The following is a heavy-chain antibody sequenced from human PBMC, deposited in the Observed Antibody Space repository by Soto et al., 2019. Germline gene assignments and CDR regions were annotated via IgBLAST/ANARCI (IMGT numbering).Heavy chain of an antibody. CDR3: ARSGVTIFGVVIGTSYGMDV. CDR2: IYYSGST. Sequence: PSETLSLTCTVCGGSISSYYWSWIRQPPGKGLEWIGYIYYSGSTNYNPSLKSRVTISVDTSKNQFSLKLSSVTAADTAVYYCARSGVTIFGVVIGTSYGMDVWGQGTTVTVSS. D-gene: IGHD3-3*01. J-gene: IGHJ6*02. V-gene: IGHV4-59*01. CDR1: GGSISSYY.